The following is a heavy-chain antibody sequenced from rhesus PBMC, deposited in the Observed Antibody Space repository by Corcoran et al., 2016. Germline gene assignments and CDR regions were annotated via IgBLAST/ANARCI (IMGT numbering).Heavy chain of an antibody. Sequence: QEQLVQSGAEVKTPGASVKVSCKASGYIFTSYVISWLRQAPGQGFEWMGGIHPGYGRKSDAQNVQGRVTMTADMSTSTVYRELSSLRSEDMAGYYCAAGLTGLFDYWGQGVLVTVSA. V-gene: IGHV1-70*01. CDR1: GYIFTSYV. CDR2: IHPGYGRK. D-gene: IGHD7-45*01. J-gene: IGHJ4*01. CDR3: AAGLTGLFDY.